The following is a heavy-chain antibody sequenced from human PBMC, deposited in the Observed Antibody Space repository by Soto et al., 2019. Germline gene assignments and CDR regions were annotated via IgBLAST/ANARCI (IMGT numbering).Heavy chain of an antibody. D-gene: IGHD6-19*01. Sequence: TLSLTCTVSVGSVISRHFYWSWIRQPPGKGLEWIGYIYYSVSTKYNPSLRSRVTILVDTSKNQFSLKLTSVTAADTAVYYCARSGSGSGWLGGQGTLVTVSS. CDR1: VGSVISRHFY. CDR2: IYYSVST. V-gene: IGHV4-61*01. CDR3: ARSGSGSGWL. J-gene: IGHJ4*02.